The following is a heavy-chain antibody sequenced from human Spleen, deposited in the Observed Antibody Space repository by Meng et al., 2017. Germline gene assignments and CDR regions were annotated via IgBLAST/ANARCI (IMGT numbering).Heavy chain of an antibody. J-gene: IGHJ3*01. CDR2: INPESGDT. V-gene: IGHV1-2*02. CDR1: GYTFPDYW. D-gene: IGHD1-26*01. Sequence: ASVKVSCKASGYTFPDYWLHWVRQAPGQGLEWMGWINPESGDTNYAQKFQGRVTMTWATSINTAYMELSRLRSDDTAIYFCARILGATRGWGQGTVVTVSS. CDR3: ARILGATRG.